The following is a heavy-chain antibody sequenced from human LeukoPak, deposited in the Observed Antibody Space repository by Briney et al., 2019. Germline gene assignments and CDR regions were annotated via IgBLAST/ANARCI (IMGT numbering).Heavy chain of an antibody. CDR1: DGSISSGDYY. Sequence: SETLSLTCTVSDGSISSGDYYWSWIRQPPGKGLEWIGYIYYSGSTYYNPSLKSRVTISVDTSKNQFSLKLSSVTAADTAVYYCARLYYDFWSGSIPGWFDPWGQGTLVTVSS. D-gene: IGHD3-3*01. CDR3: ARLYYDFWSGSIPGWFDP. V-gene: IGHV4-30-4*08. J-gene: IGHJ5*02. CDR2: IYYSGST.